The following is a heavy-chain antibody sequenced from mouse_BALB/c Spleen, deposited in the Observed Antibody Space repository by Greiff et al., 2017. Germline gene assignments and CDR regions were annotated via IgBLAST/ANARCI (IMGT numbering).Heavy chain of an antibody. CDR3: ARRDYRSSFAY. Sequence: VQLQQSGAELVRPGTSVKVSCKASGYAFTNYLIEWVKQRPGQGLEWIGVINPGSGGTNYNEKFKGKATLTADKSSSTAYMQLSSLTSDDSAVYFCARRDYRSSFAYWGQGTLVTVSA. CDR1: GYAFTNYL. CDR2: INPGSGGT. J-gene: IGHJ3*01. D-gene: IGHD2-14*01. V-gene: IGHV1-54*01.